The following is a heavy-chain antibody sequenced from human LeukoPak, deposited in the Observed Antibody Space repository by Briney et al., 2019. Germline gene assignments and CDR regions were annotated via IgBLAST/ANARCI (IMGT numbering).Heavy chain of an antibody. J-gene: IGHJ4*02. CDR3: AKEGFDS. CDR1: GFTFSNHA. Sequence: GGSLRLSCATSGFTFSNHAMHWVRQATGKGLEWVSAIGIAGDTFYPGSVKGRFTISRENAKNSLSLQINSLKAEDTAVYYCAKEGFDSWGQGTLVTVSS. V-gene: IGHV3-13*01. CDR2: IGIAGDT.